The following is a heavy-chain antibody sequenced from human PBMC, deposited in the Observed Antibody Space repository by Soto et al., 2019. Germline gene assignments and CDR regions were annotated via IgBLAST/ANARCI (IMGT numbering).Heavy chain of an antibody. V-gene: IGHV1-69*12. CDR1: GGTFSSYA. D-gene: IGHD3-9*01. CDR3: ARASEIDFDCPYYYYGMDV. J-gene: IGHJ6*02. Sequence: QVQLVQSGAEVKKPGSSVKVSCKASGGTFSSYAISWVRQAPGQGLEWMGGIIPIFGTANYAQKFQGRVTITADESPSTAYMELSSLRSEDTAVYYCARASEIDFDCPYYYYGMDVWGQGTTVTVSS. CDR2: IIPIFGTA.